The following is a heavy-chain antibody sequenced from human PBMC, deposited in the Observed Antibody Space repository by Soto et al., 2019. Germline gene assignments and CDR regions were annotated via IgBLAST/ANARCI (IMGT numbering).Heavy chain of an antibody. J-gene: IGHJ3*02. D-gene: IGHD4-17*01. CDR2: ISSSSSTI. Sequence: GGSLRLSCAASGFTFSSYSMNWVRQAPGKGLEWVSYISSSSSTIYYADSVKGRFTISRDNAKNSLYLQMNSLRAEDTAVYYCARDPANQGWTTVPYDAFDIWGQGTMVTVSS. CDR1: GFTFSSYS. CDR3: ARDPANQGWTTVPYDAFDI. V-gene: IGHV3-48*01.